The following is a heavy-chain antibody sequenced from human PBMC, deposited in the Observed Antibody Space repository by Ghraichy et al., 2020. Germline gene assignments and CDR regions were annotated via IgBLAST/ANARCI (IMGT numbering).Heavy chain of an antibody. Sequence: SETLSLTCTVSGGSISSYYWSWIRQPPGKGLEWIGYIYYSGSTNYNPSLKSRVTISVDTSKNQFSLKLSSVTAADTAVYYCAREGYCTGGVCLNWYFDLXGRGTXX. J-gene: IGHJ2*01. CDR2: IYYSGST. CDR1: GGSISSYY. V-gene: IGHV4-59*01. CDR3: AREGYCTGGVCLNWYFDL. D-gene: IGHD2-8*02.